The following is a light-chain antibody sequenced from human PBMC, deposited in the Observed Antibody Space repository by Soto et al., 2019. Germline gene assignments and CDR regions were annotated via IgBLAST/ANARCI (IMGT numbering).Light chain of an antibody. CDR1: SSNIGSNT. CDR3: AAWDESLNGYV. J-gene: IGLJ1*01. Sequence: QSVLSQPPSASGTPGQRVTISCSGSSSNIGSNTVSWYQQFPGTAPKLLIYFNIQRPSGVPDRFSGSKSGTSASLDISGLQSEDEADYYCAAWDESLNGYVFGTGTKVTV. V-gene: IGLV1-44*01. CDR2: FNI.